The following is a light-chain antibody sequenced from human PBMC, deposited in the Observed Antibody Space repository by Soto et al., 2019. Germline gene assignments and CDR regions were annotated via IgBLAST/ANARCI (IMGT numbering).Light chain of an antibody. CDR3: QQYGDSPQT. Sequence: EIVLTQSPGTLSLSPGERATLSCRSSQSVSSSYLAWYQQKPGQAPRLLIYGASTRATGIPARFSGSGSGTEFTLTITRLEPEDFAVYYCQQYGDSPQTFGPGTKVDIK. J-gene: IGKJ1*01. CDR2: GAS. CDR1: QSVSSSY. V-gene: IGKV3-20*01.